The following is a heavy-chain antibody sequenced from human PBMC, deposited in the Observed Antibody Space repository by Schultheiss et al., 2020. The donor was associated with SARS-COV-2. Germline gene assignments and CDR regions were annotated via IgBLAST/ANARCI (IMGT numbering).Heavy chain of an antibody. CDR3: ARDGSVNNNWFDP. Sequence: ASVKVSCKASAYTFLRDGISWVRQAPGQGLEWMGWISAYNGNTNYAQKLQGRVTMTTDTSTSTAYMELRSLRSDDTAVYYCARDGSVNNNWFDPWGQGTLVTVSS. CDR1: AYTFLRDG. D-gene: IGHD2/OR15-2a*01. J-gene: IGHJ5*02. V-gene: IGHV1-18*01. CDR2: ISAYNGNT.